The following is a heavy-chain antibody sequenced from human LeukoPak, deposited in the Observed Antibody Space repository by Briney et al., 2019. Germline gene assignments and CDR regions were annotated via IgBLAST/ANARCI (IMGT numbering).Heavy chain of an antibody. J-gene: IGHJ6*02. CDR2: INHSGST. CDR1: GGSFSGYY. V-gene: IGHV4-34*01. D-gene: IGHD6-6*01. Sequence: PETLSLTCAVYGGSFSGYYWSWIRQPPGKGLEWIGEINHSGSTNNNPSPKSRVTIYVDTSKNRFSLKVSSVTAADTAVYYCARLYSSSSGPYTGYYYYGMNVGDRGHTVTVS. CDR3: ARLYSSSSGPYTGYYYYGMNV.